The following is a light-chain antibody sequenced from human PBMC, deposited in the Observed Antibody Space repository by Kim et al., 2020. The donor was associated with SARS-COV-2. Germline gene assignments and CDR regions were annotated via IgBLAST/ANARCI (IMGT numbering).Light chain of an antibody. CDR3: QQYNNWPPYT. J-gene: IGKJ2*01. Sequence: EIVMTQSPATLSVSPGERATLSCRASQSVSSNLARYQQKPVQAPRLLIYGASTRATGIPARFSGSGSGTEFTLTISSLQSEDFAVYYCQQYNNWPPYTFGQGTKLEI. CDR2: GAS. CDR1: QSVSSN. V-gene: IGKV3-15*01.